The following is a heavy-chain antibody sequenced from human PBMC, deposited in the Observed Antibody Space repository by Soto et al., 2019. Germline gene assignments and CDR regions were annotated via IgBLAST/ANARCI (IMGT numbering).Heavy chain of an antibody. D-gene: IGHD6-13*01. CDR2: ISAYNGNT. J-gene: IGHJ4*02. V-gene: IGHV1-18*04. CDR1: GYTFTSYG. Sequence: ASVKVSCKASGYTFTSYGISWVRQAPGQGLEWMGWISAYNGNTNYAQKLQGRVTMTTDTSTSTAYMELRSLRSDDTAVYYCVFVWAAGTVGYFDYWGQGTLVTVSS. CDR3: VFVWAAGTVGYFDY.